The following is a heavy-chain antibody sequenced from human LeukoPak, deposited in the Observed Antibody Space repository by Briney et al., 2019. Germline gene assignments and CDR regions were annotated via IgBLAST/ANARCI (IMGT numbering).Heavy chain of an antibody. CDR3: ARRTYGSGIDY. J-gene: IGHJ4*02. D-gene: IGHD3-10*01. Sequence: SETLSLTCAVSGYSISSGYYWGWIRQPPGKGPEWIGSIYYSGSTYYNPSLKSRVTISVDTSKNQFSLKLSSVTAADTAVYYCARRTYGSGIDYGGQGTLVTVSS. CDR1: GYSISSGYY. CDR2: IYYSGST. V-gene: IGHV4-38-2*01.